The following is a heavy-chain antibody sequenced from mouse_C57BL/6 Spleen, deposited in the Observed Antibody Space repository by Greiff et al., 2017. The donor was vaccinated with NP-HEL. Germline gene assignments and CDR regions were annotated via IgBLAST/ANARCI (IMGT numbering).Heavy chain of an antibody. V-gene: IGHV5-4*01. CDR1: GFTFSSYA. CDR2: ISDGGSYT. J-gene: IGHJ3*01. D-gene: IGHD2-5*01. CDR3: ARDLAYYSNLRGCAY. Sequence: EVQGVESGGGLVKPGGSLKLSCAASGFTFSSYAMSWVRQTPEKRLEWVATISDGGSYTYYPDNVKGRFTISRDNAKNNLYLQMSHLKSEDTAMYYCARDLAYYSNLRGCAYWGQGTLVTVSA.